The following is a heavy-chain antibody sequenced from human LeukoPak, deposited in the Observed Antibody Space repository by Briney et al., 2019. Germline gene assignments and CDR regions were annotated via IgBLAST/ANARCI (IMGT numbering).Heavy chain of an antibody. Sequence: SETLSLTCAVYGGSFSGYYWSWIRQPPGKGLEWIGEINHSGSTNYNPSFKSRVTISVDTSKNQFSLKLSSVTAADTAVYYCASHYYGSGSYANNWFDPWGQGTLVAVSS. V-gene: IGHV4-34*01. J-gene: IGHJ5*02. CDR3: ASHYYGSGSYANNWFDP. CDR2: INHSGST. D-gene: IGHD3-10*01. CDR1: GGSFSGYY.